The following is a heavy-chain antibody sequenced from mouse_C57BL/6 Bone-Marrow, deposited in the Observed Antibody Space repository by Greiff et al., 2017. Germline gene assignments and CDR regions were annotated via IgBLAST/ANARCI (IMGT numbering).Heavy chain of an antibody. Sequence: VQLQQPGAELVKPGASVKLSCKASGYTFTSYWMHWVKQRPGQGLEWIGMIHPNSGSTNYNEKFKSKATLTVDKSSSTAYMQLSSLTSEDSAVYYGARSYYGSSYNYWGQGTTLTVSS. CDR3: ARSYYGSSYNY. CDR1: GYTFTSYW. D-gene: IGHD1-1*01. CDR2: IHPNSGST. J-gene: IGHJ2*01. V-gene: IGHV1-64*01.